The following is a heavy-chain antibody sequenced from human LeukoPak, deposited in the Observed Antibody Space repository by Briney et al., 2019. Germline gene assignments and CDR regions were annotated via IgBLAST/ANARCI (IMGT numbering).Heavy chain of an antibody. V-gene: IGHV1-2*02. J-gene: IGHJ5*02. CDR3: ARDSSVDWFDP. CDR2: INPNSGGT. CDR1: RYTFTGYY. Sequence: ASVKVSCKASRYTFTGYYMHWVRQAPGQGLEWMGWINPNSGGTNYAQKFQGRVTMTRDTSISTAYMELSRLRSDDAAVYYCARDSSVDWFDPWGQGTLVTVSS.